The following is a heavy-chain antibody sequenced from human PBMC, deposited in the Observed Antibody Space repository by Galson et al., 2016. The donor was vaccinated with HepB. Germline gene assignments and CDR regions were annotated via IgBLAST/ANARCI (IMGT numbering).Heavy chain of an antibody. CDR2: ISYDSTKK. CDR3: ARDPGGYCSTTTFWYYFDS. D-gene: IGHD2-2*01. CDR1: GFTFSSYA. V-gene: IGHV3-30*04. J-gene: IGHJ4*02. Sequence: SLRLSCAASGFTFSSYAMHWVRQAPGRGLEWVAFISYDSTKKYYSDSVKRRFSISKDNSKNPLYLQMNSMRVKESAMYYCARDPGGYCSTTTFWYYFDSWGQGTLVTVAS.